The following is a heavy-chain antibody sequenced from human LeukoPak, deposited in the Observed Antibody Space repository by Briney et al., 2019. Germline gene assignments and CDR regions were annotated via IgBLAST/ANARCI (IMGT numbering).Heavy chain of an antibody. V-gene: IGHV3-11*01. CDR3: ARTDRTHYYYYGMDV. CDR2: ISSSGSTI. Sequence: GGSLRLSRAASGFTFSDYYMSWIRQAPGKGLEWVSYISSSGSTIYYADSVKGRFTISRDNAKNSLYLQMNSLRAEDTAVYYCARTDRTHYYYYGMDVWGQGTTVTVSS. CDR1: GFTFSDYY. J-gene: IGHJ6*02.